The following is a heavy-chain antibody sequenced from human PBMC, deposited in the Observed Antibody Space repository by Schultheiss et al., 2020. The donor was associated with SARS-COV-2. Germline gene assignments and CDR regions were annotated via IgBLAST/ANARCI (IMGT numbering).Heavy chain of an antibody. V-gene: IGHV4-61*02. CDR3: ARDQWTGSFDA. CDR2: IYTSGST. J-gene: IGHJ3*01. D-gene: IGHD6-19*01. CDR1: GGSISSGGYY. Sequence: SETLSLTCTVSGGSISSGGYYWSWIRQPAGKGLEWIGRIYTSGSTNYNPSLKSRVTISVDTSKNQLSLRLSSVTAADTAIYYCARDQWTGSFDAWGQGTMVTVSS.